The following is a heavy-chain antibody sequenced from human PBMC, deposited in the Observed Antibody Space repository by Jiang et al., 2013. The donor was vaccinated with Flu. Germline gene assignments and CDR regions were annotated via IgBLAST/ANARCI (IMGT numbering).Heavy chain of an antibody. D-gene: IGHD6-13*01. CDR2: VNHSGST. V-gene: IGHV4-34*01. CDR3: ARYRTPPYYYGSNFYSTQAFDI. Sequence: LLKPSETLSLTCAVYGESLSSFYWSWIRQPPGKGLEWIGEVNHSGSTSYNPSLESRVTLLADTSRNQFSLKLTSVTAADTAIYYCARYRTPPYYYGSNFYSTQAFDIWGQGTMVTVSS. CDR1: GESLSSFY. J-gene: IGHJ3*02.